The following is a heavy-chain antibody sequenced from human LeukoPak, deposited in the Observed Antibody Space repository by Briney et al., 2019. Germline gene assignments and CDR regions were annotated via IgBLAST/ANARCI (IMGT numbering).Heavy chain of an antibody. CDR1: EFSVGSNY. CDR2: ISGSGGST. Sequence: PGGSLRLSCAASEFSVGSNYMTWVRQAPGKGLEWVSGISGSGGSTYYADSVKGRFTISRDNSKNTLYLQMNSLRAEDTAVYYCAKCSGGSCYRYYFDYWGQGTLVTVSS. V-gene: IGHV3-23*01. CDR3: AKCSGGSCYRYYFDY. D-gene: IGHD2-15*01. J-gene: IGHJ4*02.